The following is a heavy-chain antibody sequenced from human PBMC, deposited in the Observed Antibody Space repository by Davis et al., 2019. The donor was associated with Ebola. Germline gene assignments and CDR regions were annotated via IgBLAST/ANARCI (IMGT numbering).Heavy chain of an antibody. CDR2: IKQDGSEK. J-gene: IGHJ3*02. CDR1: GFTFSSYW. D-gene: IGHD3-3*01. V-gene: IGHV3-7*01. CDR3: ARACTRGPYYDFWSGYYRTAYDAFDI. Sequence: PGGSLRLSCAASGFTFSSYWMSWVRQAPGKGLEWVANIKQDGSEKYYVDSVKGRFTISRDNAKNSLYLQMNSLRAEDTAVYYCARACTRGPYYDFWSGYYRTAYDAFDIWGQGTMVTVSS.